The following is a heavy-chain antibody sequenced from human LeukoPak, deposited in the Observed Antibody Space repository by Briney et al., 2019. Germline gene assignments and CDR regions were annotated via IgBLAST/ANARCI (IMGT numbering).Heavy chain of an antibody. CDR1: GFTFDDYA. Sequence: GGSLRLSCAASGFTFDDYAMHWVRQAPGKGLEWVSGISWNSGSIGYADSVKGRFTISRDNAKNSLYLQMNSLRAEDTALYYCAKQTTITPFDYWGQGTLVTVSS. CDR3: AKQTTITPFDY. D-gene: IGHD4-11*01. CDR2: ISWNSGSI. V-gene: IGHV3-9*01. J-gene: IGHJ4*02.